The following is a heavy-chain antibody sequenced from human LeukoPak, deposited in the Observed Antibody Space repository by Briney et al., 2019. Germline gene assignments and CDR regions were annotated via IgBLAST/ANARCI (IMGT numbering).Heavy chain of an antibody. CDR1: GYTFTSYY. CDR2: INPSGGTT. CDR3: ARDTDSSGWSGAFDI. D-gene: IGHD6-19*01. Sequence: ASVKVSCKASGYTFTSYYMHWVRQAPGQGLEWIGIINPSGGTTKYAQKFQGRVTMTRDTSTSTVYMELNSLRSEDTAVYYCARDTDSSGWSGAFDIWGQGTMVTVPS. V-gene: IGHV1-46*01. J-gene: IGHJ3*02.